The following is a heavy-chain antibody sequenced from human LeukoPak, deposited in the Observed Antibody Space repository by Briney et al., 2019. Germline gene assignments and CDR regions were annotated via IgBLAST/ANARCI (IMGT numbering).Heavy chain of an antibody. J-gene: IGHJ6*02. V-gene: IGHV3-66*01. CDR3: ARDSSSRVAPPYYYGMDV. CDR2: IYSGGST. Sequence: AGGSLRLSCAASGFTFSSYAMSWVRQAPGKGLEWVSVIYSGGSTYYADSVKGRFTISRDNSKNTLYLQMNSLRAEDTAVYYCARDSSSRVAPPYYYGMDVWGQGTTVTVSS. D-gene: IGHD2-21*01. CDR1: GFTFSSYA.